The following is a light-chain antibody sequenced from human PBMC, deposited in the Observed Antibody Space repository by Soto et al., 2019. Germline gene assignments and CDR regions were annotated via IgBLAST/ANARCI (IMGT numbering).Light chain of an antibody. CDR2: LGS. CDR3: MQALQTPPWT. CDR1: QSLLHSNGYNY. J-gene: IGKJ1*01. V-gene: IGKV2-28*01. Sequence: DIVMTQSPLSLPVTPGEPASISCRSSQSLLHSNGYNYLDWYLQNPGQSPQLLIYLGSNRASGVPDRFSGSGSGTDFTLKISSVEAEDVGVYYCMQALQTPPWTFGQGTKVEIK.